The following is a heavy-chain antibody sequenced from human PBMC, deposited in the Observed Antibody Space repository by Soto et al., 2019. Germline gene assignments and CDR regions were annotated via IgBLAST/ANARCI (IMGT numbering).Heavy chain of an antibody. CDR3: ARDRRGGDYYYGMDV. J-gene: IGHJ6*02. D-gene: IGHD3-10*01. CDR2: IYYSGST. Sequence: SETLSLTCTVSGGSISSGGYYWSWIRQHPGKGLEWIGYIYYSGSTYYNPSLKSRVTISVDTSKNQFSLKLSSVTAADTAVYYCARDRRGGDYYYGMDVWGQGTTVTVSS. V-gene: IGHV4-31*03. CDR1: GGSISSGGYY.